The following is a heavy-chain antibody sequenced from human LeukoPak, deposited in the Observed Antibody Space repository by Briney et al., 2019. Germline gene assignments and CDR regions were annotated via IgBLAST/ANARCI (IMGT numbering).Heavy chain of an antibody. D-gene: IGHD4-11*01. J-gene: IGHJ4*02. CDR3: ARGSLDYQDY. Sequence: GGSLRLSCAASGFTFNTYWMSWVRQASGKGLEWVANIRQDGSETSYVDSVKGRFTISRDNAKNTLYLQMNSLRAEDTAVYYCARGSLDYQDYWGQGTLVTVSS. CDR1: GFTFNTYW. V-gene: IGHV3-7*01. CDR2: IRQDGSET.